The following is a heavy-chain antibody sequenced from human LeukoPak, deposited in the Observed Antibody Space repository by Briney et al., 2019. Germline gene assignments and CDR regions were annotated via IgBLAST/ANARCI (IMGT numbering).Heavy chain of an antibody. J-gene: IGHJ4*02. Sequence: GASVKVSCKASGYTFTSSYMHWVRQAPGQGLEWMGIINPSGASTSYAQKFQGRVTMTRDTSTSTVYMELSSLRSEDTAVYYCARASGGGSLDYWGQGTLVTVSS. CDR2: INPSGAST. CDR3: ARASGGGSLDY. CDR1: GYTFTSSY. D-gene: IGHD2-15*01. V-gene: IGHV1-46*01.